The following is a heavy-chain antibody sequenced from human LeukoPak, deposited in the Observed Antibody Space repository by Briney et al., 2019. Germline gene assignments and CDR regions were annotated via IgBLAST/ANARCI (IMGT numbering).Heavy chain of an antibody. CDR3: ARDHYRDYDFAH. J-gene: IGHJ4*02. D-gene: IGHD4-17*01. CDR2: INPNSGGT. V-gene: IGHV1-2*06. CDR1: GYTFTGYY. Sequence: ASVKVSCKASGYTFTGYYMHWVRQAPGQGLEWMGRINPNSGGTNYAQKFQGRVTMTRDTSISTAYMELSRLRSDDTAVYYCARDHYRDYDFAHWGQGTLVTVSS.